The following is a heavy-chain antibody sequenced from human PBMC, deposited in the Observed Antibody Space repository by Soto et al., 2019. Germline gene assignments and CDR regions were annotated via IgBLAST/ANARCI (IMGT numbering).Heavy chain of an antibody. J-gene: IGHJ4*02. CDR2: ISYDGSYI. V-gene: IGHV3-30-3*01. D-gene: IGHD5-12*01. CDR1: GFAFTNYA. Sequence: QVQLVESGGGVVQPGRSLRLSCAASGFAFTNYAMHWVRQAPGKGLDWVAVISYDGSYIYYADSVKGRFTISRDNSKNTVYLQMKSLRAEDTSVYYCTNLYIGGDFDYWGQGTLVTVSS. CDR3: TNLYIGGDFDY.